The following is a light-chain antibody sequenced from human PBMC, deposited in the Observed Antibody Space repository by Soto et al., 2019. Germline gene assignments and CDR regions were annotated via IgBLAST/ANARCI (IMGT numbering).Light chain of an antibody. CDR1: ESVYINS. Sequence: EIVLTQSPGTLSLSPGESATLSCTASESVYINSFAWYYQKPGQPPRLLIYGASTRATGIPDRFSGSGSGTDFVLSINRLEVEDSGMYYCQQYGASPFTVGPGTRVDIK. CDR2: GAS. V-gene: IGKV3-20*01. J-gene: IGKJ3*01. CDR3: QQYGASPFT.